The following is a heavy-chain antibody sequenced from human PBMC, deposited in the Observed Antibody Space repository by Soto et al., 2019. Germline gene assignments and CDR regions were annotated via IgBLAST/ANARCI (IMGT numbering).Heavy chain of an antibody. CDR3: AKQLQMYSSSWYYFDY. D-gene: IGHD6-13*01. Sequence: QVQLVESGGGVVQPGRSLRLSCAASGFTFSSYGMHWVRQAPGKGLEWVAVISYDGSNKYYADSVKGRFTISRDNSKNTLYLQMNSLRAEDTAVYYCAKQLQMYSSSWYYFDYWGQGTLVTVSS. CDR2: ISYDGSNK. J-gene: IGHJ4*02. V-gene: IGHV3-30*18. CDR1: GFTFSSYG.